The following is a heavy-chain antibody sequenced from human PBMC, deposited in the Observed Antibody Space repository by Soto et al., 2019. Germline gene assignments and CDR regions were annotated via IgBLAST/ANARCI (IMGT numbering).Heavy chain of an antibody. Sequence: QVQLVQSGAEVKKPGASVKVSCKASGYTFTSYGISWVRQAPGQGLEWMGWISAYNGKTNYAQKLQGRDTMTTATSTSTAYMDQRSLRSDATAGFYCARLTMAQDAFDIWGQGTMVTVSS. V-gene: IGHV1-18*01. CDR2: ISAYNGKT. CDR3: ARLTMAQDAFDI. CDR1: GYTFTSYG. J-gene: IGHJ3*02. D-gene: IGHD3-10*01.